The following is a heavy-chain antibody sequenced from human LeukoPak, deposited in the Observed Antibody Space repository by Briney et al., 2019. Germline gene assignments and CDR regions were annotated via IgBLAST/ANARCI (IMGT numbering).Heavy chain of an antibody. CDR1: GYTFTGYY. Sequence: GASVKVSCKASGYTFTGYYMHWVRQAPGQGLEWMGWINPNSGGTNYAQKFQGRVTMTRDTSISTAYMELRSLRSDDTAVYYCAKSVVKYSSSWYRFDYWGQGTLVTVSS. CDR3: AKSVVKYSSSWYRFDY. J-gene: IGHJ4*02. D-gene: IGHD6-13*01. CDR2: INPNSGGT. V-gene: IGHV1-2*02.